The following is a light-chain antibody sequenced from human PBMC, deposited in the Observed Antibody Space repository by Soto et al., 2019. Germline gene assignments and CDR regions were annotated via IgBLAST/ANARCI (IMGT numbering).Light chain of an antibody. Sequence: EIVLAQSPGTLSLSPGERATLSCRASQSVTNSFLAWYQQKPGQAPRLLIYGASRRATGIPDRFTGSGSGTDFTLTISRLEPEDFAVYYCQQRSNWPYTFGQGTKLEIK. CDR3: QQRSNWPYT. J-gene: IGKJ2*01. CDR1: QSVTNSF. V-gene: IGKV3D-20*02. CDR2: GAS.